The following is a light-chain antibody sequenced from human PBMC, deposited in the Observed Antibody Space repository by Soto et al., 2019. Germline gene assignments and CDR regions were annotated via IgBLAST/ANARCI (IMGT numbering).Light chain of an antibody. V-gene: IGLV1-47*01. CDR1: SSNVGRNS. Sequence: QSVLTQPPSASGTAGQRVTISCSGSSSNVGRNSVYWYQQFPRTAPKLLIQRDNQRPSGVPDRFSASKSGTSASLAISGLRSEDEVDYYCAAWDDSLGGPVFGGGTKLTV. J-gene: IGLJ2*01. CDR3: AAWDDSLGGPV. CDR2: RDN.